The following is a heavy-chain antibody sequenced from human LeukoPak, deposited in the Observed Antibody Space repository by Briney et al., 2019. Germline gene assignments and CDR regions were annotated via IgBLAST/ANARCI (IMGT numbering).Heavy chain of an antibody. J-gene: IGHJ3*02. V-gene: IGHV4-59*01. D-gene: IGHD3-10*01. CDR1: GGSISSYY. CDR2: IYYSGST. Sequence: SETLSLTCTVSGGSISSYYWSWIRQLPGKGLEWIGYIYYSGSTNYNPSLKSRVTISVDTSKNQFSLKLSSVTAADTAVYYCARGDPYYYGSGSYFRPHPDAFDIWGQGTMVTVSS. CDR3: ARGDPYYYGSGSYFRPHPDAFDI.